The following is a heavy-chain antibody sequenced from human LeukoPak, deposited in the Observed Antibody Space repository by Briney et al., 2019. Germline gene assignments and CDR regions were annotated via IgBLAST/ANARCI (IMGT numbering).Heavy chain of an antibody. J-gene: IGHJ4*02. Sequence: SETLSLTCTASGGSISSYYWSWIRQPPGKGLEWIGYIYYSGSTNYNPSLKSRVTISVDTSKNQFSLKLSSVTAADTAVYYWSRHASDDYGDYGHDYWGQGTLVTVSS. CDR3: SRHASDDYGDYGHDY. V-gene: IGHV4-59*08. D-gene: IGHD4-17*01. CDR1: GGSISSYY. CDR2: IYYSGST.